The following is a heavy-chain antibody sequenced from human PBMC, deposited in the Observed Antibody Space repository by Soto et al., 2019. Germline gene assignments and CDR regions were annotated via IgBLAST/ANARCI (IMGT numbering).Heavy chain of an antibody. CDR3: ARERAGDIAAAGWFDP. D-gene: IGHD6-13*01. J-gene: IGHJ5*02. CDR2: IIPIFGTA. Sequence: QVQLVQSGAEVKKPGSSVKVSCKASGGTFSSYAISWVRQAPGQGLEWMGGIIPIFGTANYAQKFQGRVTMTADESTSTAYMKMSSLRSEDTAVYYCARERAGDIAAAGWFDPWGQGTLVTVSS. V-gene: IGHV1-69*01. CDR1: GGTFSSYA.